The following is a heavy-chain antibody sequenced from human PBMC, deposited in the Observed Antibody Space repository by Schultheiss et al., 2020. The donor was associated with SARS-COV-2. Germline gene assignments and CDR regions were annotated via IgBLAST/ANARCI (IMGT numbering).Heavy chain of an antibody. J-gene: IGHJ6*03. Sequence: GESLKISCAASGFTFSSYAMSWVRQVPGKGLEWVSAISGSGGSTYYADSVKGRFTISRDNSKNTLNLQMNSLRAEDTAVYYCAKFSGSSPAHIRYYYYYMDVWGKGTTVTVSS. V-gene: IGHV3-23*01. CDR1: GFTFSSYA. CDR3: AKFSGSSPAHIRYYYYYMDV. D-gene: IGHD6-13*01. CDR2: ISGSGGST.